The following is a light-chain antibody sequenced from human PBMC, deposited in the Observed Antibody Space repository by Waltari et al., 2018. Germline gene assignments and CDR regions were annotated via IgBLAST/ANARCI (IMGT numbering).Light chain of an antibody. V-gene: IGLV3-21*02. CDR2: LDS. J-gene: IGLJ3*02. Sequence: SSVLTQAPSVSVAPGQTATVTCGGDNIGSRSVHWYQQKTDRAPVLVVYLDSDRPSGIPERFSGSKSGNAATLTISRVEAGDEADYYCHVWDANTVMFGGGTKLTVL. CDR3: HVWDANTVM. CDR1: NIGSRS.